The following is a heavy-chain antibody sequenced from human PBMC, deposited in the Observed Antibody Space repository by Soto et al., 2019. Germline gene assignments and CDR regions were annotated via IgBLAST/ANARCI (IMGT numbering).Heavy chain of an antibody. CDR2: ISYDGSNK. CDR1: GFTFSSYA. V-gene: IGHV3-30-3*01. J-gene: IGHJ3*02. D-gene: IGHD3-22*01. Sequence: QVQLVESGGGVVQPGRSLRLSCAASGFTFSSYAMHWVRQAPGTGLEGGAGISYDGSNKYYADSVKGRFTISRDNSKNTLYLQMNSLRAEDTAVYYCARDVYYYDSSGSHGAFDIWGQGTMVTVSS. CDR3: ARDVYYYDSSGSHGAFDI.